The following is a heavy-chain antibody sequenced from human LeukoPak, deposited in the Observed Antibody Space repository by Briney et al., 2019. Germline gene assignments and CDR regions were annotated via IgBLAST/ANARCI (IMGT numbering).Heavy chain of an antibody. J-gene: IGHJ4*02. CDR2: ISAYNGNT. V-gene: IGHV1-18*01. CDR3: ARERQQLSTYYFDY. CDR1: GYTFTSYG. D-gene: IGHD6-13*01. Sequence: ASVKVSCKASGYTFTSYGISWVRQAPGQGLEWMGWISAYNGNTNYAQKLQGRVTMTTDTSTSTAYMELRSLRSDDTAVYYCARERQQLSTYYFDYWGQGTLVTVSS.